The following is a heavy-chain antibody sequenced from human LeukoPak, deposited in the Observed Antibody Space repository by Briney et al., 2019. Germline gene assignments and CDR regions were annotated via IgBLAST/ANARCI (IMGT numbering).Heavy chain of an antibody. D-gene: IGHD3-22*01. J-gene: IGHJ4*02. V-gene: IGHV3-15*01. Sequence: GGSLRLSCAASGFTFSNAWMSWVRQAPGKGLEWVGRIKSKTDGGTTDYAAPVKGRFTISRDDSKNTLYLQMNSLKTEDTAVHYCNYYYDSSGYYLDYWGQGTLVTVSS. CDR2: IKSKTDGGTT. CDR1: GFTFSNAW. CDR3: NYYYDSSGYYLDY.